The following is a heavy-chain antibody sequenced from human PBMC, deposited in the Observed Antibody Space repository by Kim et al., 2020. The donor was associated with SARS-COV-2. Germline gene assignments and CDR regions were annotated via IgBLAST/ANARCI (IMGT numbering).Heavy chain of an antibody. CDR1: GFTFSSYS. J-gene: IGHJ6*02. Sequence: GGSLRLSCAASGFTFSSYSMNWVRQAPGKGLEWVSYISSSSSTIYYADSVKGRFTISRDNAKNSLYLQMNSLRAEDTAVYYCAREGKGVPAAPRGAYYYYGMDVWGQGTTVTVSS. CDR2: ISSSSSTI. V-gene: IGHV3-48*04. CDR3: AREGKGVPAAPRGAYYYYGMDV. D-gene: IGHD2-2*01.